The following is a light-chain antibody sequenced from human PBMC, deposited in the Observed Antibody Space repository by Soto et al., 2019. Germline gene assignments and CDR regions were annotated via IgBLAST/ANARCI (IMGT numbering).Light chain of an antibody. J-gene: IGKJ4*01. CDR3: QQYYTNALT. CDR1: QSVLYSSNNKNY. CDR2: WAS. V-gene: IGKV4-1*01. Sequence: DIVMTQSPDSLAVSLGERATINFQSSQSVLYSSNNKNYLAWYQQKPGQPPKLLIYWASTRESGVPDRFSGSGSGTDFTLTISSLQAEDVAVYDCQQYYTNALTFGGGTKVGVK.